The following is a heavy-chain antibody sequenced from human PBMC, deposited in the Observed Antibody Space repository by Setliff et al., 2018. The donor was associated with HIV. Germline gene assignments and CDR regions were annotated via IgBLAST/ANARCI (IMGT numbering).Heavy chain of an antibody. CDR2: MNPNSGNT. V-gene: IGHV1-8*02. J-gene: IGHJ2*01. Sequence: ASVKVSCKASGYTFTSYEINWVRQATGQGLEWMGWMNPNSGNTGYAQEFQGRVTMTRNTSISTAYMELSSLRSEDTAVYYCARGWGAERWLQLDPRYFDLWGRGTLVTVS. D-gene: IGHD5-12*01. CDR1: GYTFTSYE. CDR3: ARGWGAERWLQLDPRYFDL.